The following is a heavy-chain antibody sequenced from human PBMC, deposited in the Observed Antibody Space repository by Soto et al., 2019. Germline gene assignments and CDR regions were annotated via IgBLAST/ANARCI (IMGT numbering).Heavy chain of an antibody. Sequence: EVQLVESGGGLVQPGGSLRLSCAASGFTFSSYAMHWVRQAPGKGLEYVSAISSNGGSTYYANSVKGRFTISRDNSKNTLYLQMGSLRAEDMAVYYCAREAPEGIGDAFDIWGQGTMVTVSS. D-gene: IGHD2-15*01. CDR1: GFTFSSYA. V-gene: IGHV3-64*01. CDR2: ISSNGGST. J-gene: IGHJ3*02. CDR3: AREAPEGIGDAFDI.